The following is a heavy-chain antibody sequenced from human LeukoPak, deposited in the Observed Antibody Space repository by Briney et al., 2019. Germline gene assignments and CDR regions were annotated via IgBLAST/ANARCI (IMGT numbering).Heavy chain of an antibody. V-gene: IGHV3-48*01. CDR3: GSTGDYYGSGSYYKDYYYGMDV. CDR1: GFTFSSYS. J-gene: IGHJ6*02. Sequence: GGSLRLSCAASGFTFSSYSMNWVLQAPGKGLEWVSYISSSSSTIYYADSVKGRFTISRDNAKNSLYLQMNSLRAEDTAVYYCGSTGDYYGSGSYYKDYYYGMDVWGQGTTVTVSS. CDR2: ISSSSSTI. D-gene: IGHD3-10*01.